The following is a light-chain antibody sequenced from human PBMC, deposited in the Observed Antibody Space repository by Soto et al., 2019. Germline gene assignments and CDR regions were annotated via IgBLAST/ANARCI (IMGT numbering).Light chain of an antibody. Sequence: EIVLTQSPATLSLSPGERATLSCRASQSVSIYLAWYQQKPGQAPRLPIYDASNRATCIPARFSCSGSGTDFSLTISSLEPEDFAVYYCQQRSNWPPTFGGGTKVEIK. CDR1: QSVSIY. J-gene: IGKJ4*01. CDR3: QQRSNWPPT. CDR2: DAS. V-gene: IGKV3-11*01.